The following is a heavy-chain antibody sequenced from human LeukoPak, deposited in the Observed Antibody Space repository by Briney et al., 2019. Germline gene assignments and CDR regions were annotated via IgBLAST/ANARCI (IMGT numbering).Heavy chain of an antibody. CDR1: GYSFTSYW. D-gene: IGHD3-10*01. CDR2: IYPGDSDT. CDR3: ARARRGDYDLLAQIDY. J-gene: IGHJ4*02. V-gene: IGHV5-51*01. Sequence: GESLKISCKGSGYSFTSYWIGWVRQMPGKGLEWMGIIYPGDSDTRYSPSFQGQVTISADKSISTAYLQWSSLKASDTAMYYCARARRGDYDLLAQIDYWGQGTLVTVSS.